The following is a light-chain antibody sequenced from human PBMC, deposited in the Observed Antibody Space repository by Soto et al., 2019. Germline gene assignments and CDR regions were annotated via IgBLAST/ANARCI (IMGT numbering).Light chain of an antibody. V-gene: IGKV3-11*01. CDR2: DAS. CDR3: QQRWSWPLT. Sequence: EIVLTQSPATLSLSPGERATLSCRASQSVSSYLAWYQQKPGQAPRLLIYDASNRATGIPARFSGSGSGTDFTLIISSLEPEDFAVYYCQQRWSWPLTFGGGTKVEIK. CDR1: QSVSSY. J-gene: IGKJ4*01.